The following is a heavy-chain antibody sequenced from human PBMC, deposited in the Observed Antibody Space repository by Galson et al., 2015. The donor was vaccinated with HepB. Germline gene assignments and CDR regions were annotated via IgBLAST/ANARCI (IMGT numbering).Heavy chain of an antibody. V-gene: IGHV1-8*01. Sequence: SVKVSCKASGYTFTSYDINWVRQATGQGLEWMGWMNPNSGNTGYAQKFQGRVTMTRNTSISTAYMELSSLRSEDTAVYYCARGGGTIFGVVIISHYYMDVRGKGTTVTVSS. CDR2: MNPNSGNT. D-gene: IGHD3-3*01. CDR3: ARGGGTIFGVVIISHYYMDV. CDR1: GYTFTSYD. J-gene: IGHJ6*03.